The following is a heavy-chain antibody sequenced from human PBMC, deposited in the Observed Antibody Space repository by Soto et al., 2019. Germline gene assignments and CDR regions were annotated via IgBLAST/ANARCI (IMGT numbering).Heavy chain of an antibody. CDR1: GFAFSNFA. CDR2: VSASGGNT. CDR3: AKQMYPSASFLFDD. D-gene: IGHD2-21*01. V-gene: IGHV3-23*01. Sequence: EVQLLESGGGLVQPGGSLRLSCAASGFAFSNFALSWVRQAPGKGLEWVSAVSASGGNTYYADPVTGRFTISRDNSKKTLLLQMASLRAEDTAVYYCAKQMYPSASFLFDDWGQGTLVTVSS. J-gene: IGHJ4*02.